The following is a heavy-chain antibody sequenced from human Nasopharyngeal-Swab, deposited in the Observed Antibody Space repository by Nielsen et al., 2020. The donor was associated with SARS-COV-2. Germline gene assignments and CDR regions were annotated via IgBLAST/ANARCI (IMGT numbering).Heavy chain of an antibody. CDR3: APIMGGTSRVPPPG. V-gene: IGHV4-59*11. D-gene: IGHD3-16*01. J-gene: IGHJ4*02. Sequence: GSLSLTCTVSGVSISSQYWSWIRQPPGKGLEWIGYISHNSGTNYNPSLKSRVTMFMDTSKNQFSLKMSSVTAADTAVYYCAPIMGGTSRVPPPGWGQGTLVTVSS. CDR2: ISHNSGT. CDR1: GVSISSQY.